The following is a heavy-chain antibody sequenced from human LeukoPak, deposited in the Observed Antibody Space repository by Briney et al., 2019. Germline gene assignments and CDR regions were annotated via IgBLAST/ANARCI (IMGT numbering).Heavy chain of an antibody. Sequence: PGGSLRLSCAATGFTFEHYAMQWVRHVPGKGLEWVSLFGGDGRTTYYADSVRGRFTISRDNSKSSLYLQMNSLTTEDTALYYCAKVYCVGHCYSSGMDVWGQGTTVTVSS. J-gene: IGHJ6*01. CDR2: FGGDGRTT. CDR1: GFTFEHYA. CDR3: AKVYCVGHCYSSGMDV. D-gene: IGHD2-21*02. V-gene: IGHV3-43*02.